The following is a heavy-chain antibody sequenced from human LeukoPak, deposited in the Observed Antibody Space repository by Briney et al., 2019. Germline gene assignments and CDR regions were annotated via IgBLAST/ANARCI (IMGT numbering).Heavy chain of an antibody. CDR3: AKVHGSGSYYPSHYDY. V-gene: IGHV3-23*01. CDR2: ISGSGGST. D-gene: IGHD3-10*01. J-gene: IGHJ4*02. Sequence: GGSLRLSCAASGFTFSSYAMSWVRQAPGKGLEWVSAISGSGGSTYYADSVKGRFTISRGNSKNTLYLQMNSLRAEDTAVYYCAKVHGSGSYYPSHYDYWGQGTLVTVSS. CDR1: GFTFSSYA.